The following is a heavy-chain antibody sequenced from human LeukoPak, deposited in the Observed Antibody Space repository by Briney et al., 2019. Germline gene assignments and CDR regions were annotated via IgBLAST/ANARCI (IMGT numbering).Heavy chain of an antibody. J-gene: IGHJ4*02. V-gene: IGHV1-8*01. D-gene: IGHD3-10*01. CDR2: MNPNSGNT. CDR3: ARGSAGSGSSTFDY. Sequence: VASVKVSCKASGYTFTSNDINWVRQATGQGLEWMGWMNPNSGNTGYAQKFQGRVTMTRNTSINTAYMELSSLRSEDTAVYYCARGSAGSGSSTFDYWGQGTLVTVSS. CDR1: GYTFTSND.